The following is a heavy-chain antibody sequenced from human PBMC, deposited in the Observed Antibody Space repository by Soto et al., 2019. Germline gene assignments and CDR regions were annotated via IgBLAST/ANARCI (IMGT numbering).Heavy chain of an antibody. CDR2: ISSSSSYI. D-gene: IGHD3-3*01. J-gene: IGHJ4*02. V-gene: IGHV3-21*01. Sequence: EVQLVESGGGLVKPGGSLRLSCAASGFTFSSYSMNWVRQAPGKGLEWVSSISSSSSYIYYADSVKGRFTISRDNAKNSLYLQMNSLIAEDTAVYYCARDGLNDFWSGYYTGGYFDYWGQGTLVTVSS. CDR1: GFTFSSYS. CDR3: ARDGLNDFWSGYYTGGYFDY.